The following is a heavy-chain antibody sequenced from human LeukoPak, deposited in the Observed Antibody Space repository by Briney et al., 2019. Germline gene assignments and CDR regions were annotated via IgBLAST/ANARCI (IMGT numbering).Heavy chain of an antibody. D-gene: IGHD6-6*01. J-gene: IGHJ6*03. CDR1: GFTFSSYW. Sequence: GGSLRLSCAASGFTFSSYWMSWVRQAPGKGLEWVANIKQDGSEKYYVDSVKGRFTISRDNAKNSLYLQMNSLRAEDTAAYYCARDKIAARPRYYYMDVWGKGTTVTVSS. CDR2: IKQDGSEK. CDR3: ARDKIAARPRYYYMDV. V-gene: IGHV3-7*01.